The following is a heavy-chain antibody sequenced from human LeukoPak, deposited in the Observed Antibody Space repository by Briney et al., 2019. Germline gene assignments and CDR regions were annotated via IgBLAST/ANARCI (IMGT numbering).Heavy chain of an antibody. V-gene: IGHV3-30-3*01. CDR1: GFTFSNYA. CDR2: ISYDGSKK. J-gene: IGHJ4*02. CDR3: ARALSGSPPYDS. D-gene: IGHD1-26*01. Sequence: PGGSLRLSCAASGFTFSNYAMHWVRQAPGKGLEWVAVISYDGSKKYYADSVKGRFTISRDDSKYKLYLQMNSLGPEDTAVYYCARALSGSPPYDSWGQGTLVTVSS.